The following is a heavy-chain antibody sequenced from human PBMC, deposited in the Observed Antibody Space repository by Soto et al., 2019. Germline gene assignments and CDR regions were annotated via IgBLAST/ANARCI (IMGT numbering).Heavy chain of an antibody. CDR3: ARGRYGDY. D-gene: IGHD4-17*01. CDR2: ISAHNGNT. Sequence: QAHLVQSGPEVKKPGASVKVSCKGSGYIFTSYGIAWVRQAPGQGLEWMGWISAHNGNTEYAQTFQGRVTVTRETSTSTAYLELRSLSSAYTALYYCARGRYGDYWGQGALVTVSS. CDR1: GYIFTSYG. J-gene: IGHJ4*02. V-gene: IGHV1-18*01.